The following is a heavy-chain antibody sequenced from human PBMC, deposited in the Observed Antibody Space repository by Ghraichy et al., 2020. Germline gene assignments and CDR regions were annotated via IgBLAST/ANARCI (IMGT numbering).Heavy chain of an antibody. CDR3: ARRRYNISPLSP. V-gene: IGHV4-39*01. J-gene: IGHJ5*02. CDR2: VYYNGTT. Sequence: SETLSLTCTITGGSMSSLGYDWGWIRQPPGKGLEWIGGVYYNGTTYYNPSLKSRVTISLNMSKNQFSLRLRSVTAAESAVYYCARRRYNISPLSPWGHGTLVTVSS. D-gene: IGHD6-13*01. CDR1: GGSMSSLGYD.